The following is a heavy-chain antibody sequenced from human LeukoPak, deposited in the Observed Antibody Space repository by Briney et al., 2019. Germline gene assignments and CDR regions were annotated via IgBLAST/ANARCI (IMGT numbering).Heavy chain of an antibody. CDR2: ISYDGSNK. V-gene: IGHV3-30*04. Sequence: GGSLRLSCAASGFTFSSYAMHWVRQAPGKGLEWVAVISYDGSNKYYADSVKGRFTISRDNSKNTLYLQMNSLRAEDTAVYYCARDLYGSGISFYDYWGQGTPVTVSS. D-gene: IGHD3-10*01. J-gene: IGHJ4*02. CDR1: GFTFSSYA. CDR3: ARDLYGSGISFYDY.